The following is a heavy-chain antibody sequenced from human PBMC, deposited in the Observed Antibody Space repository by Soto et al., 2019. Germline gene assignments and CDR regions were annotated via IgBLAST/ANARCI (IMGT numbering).Heavy chain of an antibody. D-gene: IGHD3-22*01. J-gene: IGHJ4*02. CDR2: ITSSSDTI. CDR1: GFTFSSFH. V-gene: IGHV3-48*02. CDR3: ARACRDQKNYYDSSGYPPDY. Sequence: GGSLRLSCAASGFTFSSFHMNWVRRAPGRGLEWVAYITSSSDTIYYSDSVKGRFTISRDNGKNSLFLQMNSLRDEDTAVYYCARACRDQKNYYDSSGYPPDYWGQGTLVTVSS.